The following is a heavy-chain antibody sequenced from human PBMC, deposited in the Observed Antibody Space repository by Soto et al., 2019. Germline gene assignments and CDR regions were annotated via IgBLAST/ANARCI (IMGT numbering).Heavy chain of an antibody. CDR2: TYYRSKWYN. J-gene: IGHJ3*02. D-gene: IGHD2-15*01. CDR1: GDSVSSNNVA. V-gene: IGHV6-1*01. Sequence: SQTLSLTCVISGDSVSSNNVAWNWIRQSPSRGLEWLGRTYYRSKWYNNYAVSVKSRTTINADTSKNQFSLQLASVTPEDTAVYSCARGINSPIDIWGQGTMVTVSS. CDR3: ARGINSPIDI.